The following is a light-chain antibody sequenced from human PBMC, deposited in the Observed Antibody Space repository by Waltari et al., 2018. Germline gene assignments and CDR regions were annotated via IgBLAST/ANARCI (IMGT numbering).Light chain of an antibody. J-gene: IGLJ3*02. CDR1: SRNVGVYNF. Sequence: QSVLTQPPSASGSLGQSVTLSCTGASRNVGVYNFVSWYQQHPGKAPKLIIYEVNKRPSGVPDRFSGSKSGNTASLTVSGLLAEDEADYYCTSYAGKNILVFGGGTNLTVL. CDR3: TSYAGKNILV. CDR2: EVN. V-gene: IGLV2-8*01.